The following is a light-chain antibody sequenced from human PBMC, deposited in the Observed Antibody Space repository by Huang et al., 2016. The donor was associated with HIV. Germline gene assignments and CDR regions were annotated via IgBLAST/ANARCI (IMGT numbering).Light chain of an antibody. V-gene: IGKV1-8*01. CDR1: QGISSY. CDR2: AAS. Sequence: AIQMTQSPSSLSASTGDRVTITCRASQGISSYLAWYQQKPGKAPKLLIYAASTLQSGVPSRFSGSGSGTDFTLTISCLQSEDFATYYSQQYYSYPPFTFGPGTKVDIK. J-gene: IGKJ3*01. CDR3: QQYYSYPPFT.